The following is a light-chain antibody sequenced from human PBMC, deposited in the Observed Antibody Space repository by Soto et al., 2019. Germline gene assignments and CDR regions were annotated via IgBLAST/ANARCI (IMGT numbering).Light chain of an antibody. CDR1: QTITSY. CDR3: QQSYSTPIT. Sequence: IQMTSSPSSLSASVGDRVTITCRASQTITSYLNWYQQKPGKAPKLLIYAAASLQSGVPSRFSGSGSGTDFTLTINSLQPEDFATYYCQQSYSTPITFGQGTRMRL. CDR2: AAA. J-gene: IGKJ5*01. V-gene: IGKV1-39*01.